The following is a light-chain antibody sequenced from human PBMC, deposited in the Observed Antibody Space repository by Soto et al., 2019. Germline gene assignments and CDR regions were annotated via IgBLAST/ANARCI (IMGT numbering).Light chain of an antibody. J-gene: IGKJ2*01. CDR1: QNVRSY. CDR3: HHYNNWPPGDS. Sequence: EVVMTQSPATLSVSPGERVSLSCRASQNVRSYLAWYQQKLGQAPRLLIFGTSTRATGIPARFSGSGSGTEFTLTISSRQSEDVAVYYCHHYNNWPPGDSFGQGTKLEIK. CDR2: GTS. V-gene: IGKV3-15*01.